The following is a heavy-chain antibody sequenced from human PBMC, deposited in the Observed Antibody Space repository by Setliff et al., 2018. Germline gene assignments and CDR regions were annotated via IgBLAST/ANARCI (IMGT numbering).Heavy chain of an antibody. CDR2: ISGSGITI. CDR1: GFSFSDYY. J-gene: IGHJ6*02. Sequence: GGSVRLSCAASGFSFSDYYMSWVRQAPGKGLEWLSKISGSGITIFYADSVRGRFTISRDNAKNSLYLQMNNLRAEDTALYSCARDGVSYAMDVWGHGTTVTVSS. V-gene: IGHV3-11*04. CDR3: ARDGVSYAMDV.